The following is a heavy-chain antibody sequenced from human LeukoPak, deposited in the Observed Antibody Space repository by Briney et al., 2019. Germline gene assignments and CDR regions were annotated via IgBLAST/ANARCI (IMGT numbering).Heavy chain of an antibody. CDR3: TRGAEDWFDP. J-gene: IGHJ5*02. Sequence: GGSLRLSCAASGFTFSNAWMSWVRQAPGKGREGGGFITSKAYGRITAYAASVKGKFTSSRHDSKRLAYLQMDSLETEDASVYYWTRGAEDWFDPWGQGALLSVCS. CDR1: GFTFSNAW. V-gene: IGHV3-49*04. CDR2: ITSKAYGRIT. D-gene: IGHD3-16*01.